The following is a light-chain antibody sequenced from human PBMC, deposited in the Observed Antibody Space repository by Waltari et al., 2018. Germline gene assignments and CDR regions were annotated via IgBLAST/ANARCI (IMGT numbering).Light chain of an antibody. Sequence: QSVLTQPASVSGSPGQSVTISCTGTSSDVGGYNYVSWYQQNPGEAPKLIIYDVSHRPSGVSDRFSGSKSGDTASLTISGLQAEDEADYHCSSDTSKRLHVFGTGTKVTVL. CDR3: SSDTSKRLHV. CDR2: DVS. J-gene: IGLJ1*01. V-gene: IGLV2-14*01. CDR1: SSDVGGYNY.